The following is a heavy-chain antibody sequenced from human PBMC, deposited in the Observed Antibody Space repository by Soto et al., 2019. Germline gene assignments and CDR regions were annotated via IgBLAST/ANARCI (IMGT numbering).Heavy chain of an antibody. CDR1: GYTFTSYG. CDR2: LNAANGDT. D-gene: IGHD1-1*01. Sequence: ASVKVSCKASGYTFTSYGIHWVRQAPGQRLEWMGWLNAANGDTKYSPKFQGRVTITRDTSASTAYMELTSLGSEDTAVYYCVRRHVSSTGIDWFDPWGQGTLVTVSS. J-gene: IGHJ5*02. V-gene: IGHV1-3*01. CDR3: VRRHVSSTGIDWFDP.